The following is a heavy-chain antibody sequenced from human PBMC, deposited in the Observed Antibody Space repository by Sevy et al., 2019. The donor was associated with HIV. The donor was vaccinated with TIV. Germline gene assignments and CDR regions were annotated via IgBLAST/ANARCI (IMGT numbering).Heavy chain of an antibody. CDR1: GYSISSDYY. Sequence: SETLSLTCAVSGYSISSDYYWGWIRQPPGKGLEWIGSIYHSGNTYYNPSLKSRVTILVDKSKNQLSLKLSSVTAADTAVYYCARSRAAAAPFDYWGQGTLVTVSS. D-gene: IGHD6-13*01. CDR2: IYHSGNT. J-gene: IGHJ4*02. V-gene: IGHV4-38-2*01. CDR3: ARSRAAAAPFDY.